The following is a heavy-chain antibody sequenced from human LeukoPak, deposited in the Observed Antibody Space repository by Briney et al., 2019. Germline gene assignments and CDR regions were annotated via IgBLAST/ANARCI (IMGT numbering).Heavy chain of an antibody. D-gene: IGHD6-6*01. J-gene: IGHJ5*02. V-gene: IGHV3-74*01. CDR3: AREFPRGSLFDP. CDR1: GFTFSSYW. CDR2: INSDGSGT. Sequence: GGSLRLSCAASGFTFSSYWMHWVRQAPGKGLVWVSRINSDGSGTSYADSVKGRFTISRDNAKNTLYLQMNSLRAEDTAVYYCAREFPRGSLFDPWGQGTLVTVSS.